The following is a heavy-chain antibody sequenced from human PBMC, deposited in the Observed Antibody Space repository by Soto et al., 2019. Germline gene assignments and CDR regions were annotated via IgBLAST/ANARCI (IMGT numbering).Heavy chain of an antibody. J-gene: IGHJ2*01. CDR1: GFTFDSYT. V-gene: IGHV3-21*01. CDR2: ISATTTYK. D-gene: IGHD1-1*01. Sequence: EVQVVESGGGLVKPGGSLKLSCTASGFTFDSYTMNWLRQAPGRGLEWVSSISATTTYKYYVDSVKGRFIISRDNARNSLYLQTNSLRAEDTAVYYCARGGTSKSGHLWYFDLWGRGTLVTVSS. CDR3: ARGGTSKSGHLWYFDL.